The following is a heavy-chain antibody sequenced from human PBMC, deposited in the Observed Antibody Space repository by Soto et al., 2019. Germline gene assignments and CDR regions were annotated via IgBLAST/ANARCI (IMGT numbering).Heavy chain of an antibody. D-gene: IGHD6-6*01. CDR3: ARDGGSSSPYYFDY. CDR2: IIPILGIA. J-gene: IGHJ4*02. CDR1: GGTFSSYT. Sequence: QVQLVQSGAEVKKPGSSVKVSCKASGGTFSSYTISWVRQAPGQGLEWMGRIIPILGIANYAQKFQGRVTITADKSTSTAYMELRSLRSEDTAVYYCARDGGSSSPYYFDYWGQGTLVTVSS. V-gene: IGHV1-69*08.